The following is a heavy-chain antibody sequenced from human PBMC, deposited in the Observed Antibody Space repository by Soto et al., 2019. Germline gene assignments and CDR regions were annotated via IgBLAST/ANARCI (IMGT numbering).Heavy chain of an antibody. CDR2: IYYRGST. D-gene: IGHD6-25*01. CDR1: GGSISSYY. Sequence: QVQLQESGPGLVKPSETLSLTCTVSGGSISSYYWSWIRQPPGKGLEWIGYIYYRGSTNYNPSLTSRVTISVATSQHQFSLKLSSVTAADTAVYYCARPHGGSSGWDNWFDPWGQGTLVTVSS. V-gene: IGHV4-59*01. J-gene: IGHJ5*02. CDR3: ARPHGGSSGWDNWFDP.